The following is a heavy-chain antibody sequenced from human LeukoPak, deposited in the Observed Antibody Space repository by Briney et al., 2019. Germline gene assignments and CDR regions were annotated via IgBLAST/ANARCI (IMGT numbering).Heavy chain of an antibody. J-gene: IGHJ6*02. V-gene: IGHV4-4*07. Sequence: SETLSRTCTVSGGSISSYYWSWIRQPAGKGLEWIGRIYTSGSTNYNPSLKSRVTMSVDTSKNQFSLKLSSVTAADTAVYFCARELAAAGTTLPYYYYGMDVWGQGTTVTVSS. CDR2: IYTSGST. CDR3: ARELAAAGTTLPYYYYGMDV. D-gene: IGHD6-13*01. CDR1: GGSISSYY.